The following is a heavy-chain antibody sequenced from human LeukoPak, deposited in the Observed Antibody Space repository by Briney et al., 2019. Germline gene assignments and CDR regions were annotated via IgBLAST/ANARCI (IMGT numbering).Heavy chain of an antibody. D-gene: IGHD6-13*01. CDR1: GFTVSSNY. J-gene: IGHJ4*02. Sequence: GGSLRLSCAASGFTVSSNYMSWVRQAPGKGREWVSVIYSGGRTHYADSVKGRFTISRDNSKNTLYLQMNSLRAEDTAVYYCARDPRAAGFFDYWGQGTLVTVSS. CDR2: IYSGGRT. CDR3: ARDPRAAGFFDY. V-gene: IGHV3-53*01.